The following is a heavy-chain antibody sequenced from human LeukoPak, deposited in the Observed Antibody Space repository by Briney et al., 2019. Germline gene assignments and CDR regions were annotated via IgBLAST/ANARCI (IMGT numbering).Heavy chain of an antibody. V-gene: IGHV4-4*07. D-gene: IGHD2-2*02. Sequence: SETLSLTCTVSGGSISSYYWSWIRQPAGKGLEWIGRIYTSGSTNYDPSLKSRVTISVDKSKNQFSLKLSSVTAADTAVYHCARHTYLQHWGQGTLVTVSS. CDR3: ARHTYLQH. CDR2: IYTSGST. CDR1: GGSISSYY. J-gene: IGHJ1*01.